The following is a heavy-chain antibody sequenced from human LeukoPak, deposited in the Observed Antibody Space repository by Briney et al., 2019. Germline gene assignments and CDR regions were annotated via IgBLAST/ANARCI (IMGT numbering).Heavy chain of an antibody. Sequence: GGSLRLSCAASGFTFDDYGMSWVRQAPGKGLEWVSGINWNGGSTGYADSVKGRFTISRDNAKNSLYLQMNSLRAEDTALYYCARGTEPTWMLETFDIWGQGTMVTVPS. J-gene: IGHJ3*02. CDR2: INWNGGST. V-gene: IGHV3-20*04. CDR1: GFTFDDYG. CDR3: ARGTEPTWMLETFDI. D-gene: IGHD1-14*01.